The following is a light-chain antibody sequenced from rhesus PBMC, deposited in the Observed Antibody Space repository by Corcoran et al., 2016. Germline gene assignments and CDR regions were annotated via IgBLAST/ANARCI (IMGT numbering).Light chain of an antibody. J-gene: IGKJ1*01. V-gene: IGKV1S14*01. CDR1: QGINKE. CDR3: QQHNSYPPT. Sequence: DIQMTQSPSSLSASVGDRVTVTCRASQGINKELSWYQQKPGKAPKRLIYYASNLESGVPSRLSGSGSGTDFHRTISSLRPEDFATYYCQQHNSYPPTFGQGTKVEIK. CDR2: YAS.